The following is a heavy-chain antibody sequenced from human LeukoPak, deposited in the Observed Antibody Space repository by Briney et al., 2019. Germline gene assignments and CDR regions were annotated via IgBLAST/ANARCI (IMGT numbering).Heavy chain of an antibody. V-gene: IGHV4-61*02. D-gene: IGHD1-14*01. CDR3: ARDFHGPGDN. Sequence: NASETLSLTCTVSGDSISSDNYYWNWIRQPAGKGLEWIGRIYTSGSTNYNPSLKSRVTISIDTSKNQFSLKLTSVTAADTAVYYCARDFHGPGDNRGQGTLVTVST. CDR1: GDSISSDNYY. CDR2: IYTSGST. J-gene: IGHJ4*02.